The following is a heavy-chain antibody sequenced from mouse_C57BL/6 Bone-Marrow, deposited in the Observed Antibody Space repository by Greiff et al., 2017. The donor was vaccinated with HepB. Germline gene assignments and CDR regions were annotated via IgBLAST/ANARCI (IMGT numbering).Heavy chain of an antibody. CDR3: ARERIYYGNYDTY. D-gene: IGHD2-1*01. CDR2: ISYDGSN. Sequence: VQLKESGPGLVKPSQSLSLTCSVTGYSITSGYYWNWIRQFPGNKLEWMGYISYDGSNNYNPSLKNRISITRDTSKNQFFLKLNSVTTEDTATYYCARERIYYGNYDTYWGQGTLVTVSA. J-gene: IGHJ3*01. V-gene: IGHV3-6*01. CDR1: GYSITSGYY.